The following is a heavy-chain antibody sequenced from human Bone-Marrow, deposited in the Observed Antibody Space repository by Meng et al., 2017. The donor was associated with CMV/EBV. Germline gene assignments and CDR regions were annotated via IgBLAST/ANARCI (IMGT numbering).Heavy chain of an antibody. Sequence: GESLKISCAASGFTFSSYWMSWVRQAPGKGLEWVSYISSSGSTIYYADSVKGRFTISRDNAKNSLYLQMNSLRAEDTAVYYCARDGSGWNDYWGQGTLVTVSS. V-gene: IGHV3-48*04. J-gene: IGHJ4*02. CDR3: ARDGSGWNDY. CDR1: GFTFSSYW. D-gene: IGHD6-19*01. CDR2: ISSSGSTI.